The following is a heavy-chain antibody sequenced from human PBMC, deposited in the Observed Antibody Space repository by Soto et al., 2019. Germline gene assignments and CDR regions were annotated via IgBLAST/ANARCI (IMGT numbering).Heavy chain of an antibody. Sequence: GGSLSLSCAASGFTFSSYAMSWVRQAPGKGLEWVSAISGSGGSTYYADSVKGRFTISRDNSKNTLYLQMNSLRAEDTAVYYCAKGDYDYVWGTLPYFDYWGQGTLVTVSS. CDR3: AKGDYDYVWGTLPYFDY. D-gene: IGHD3-16*01. J-gene: IGHJ4*02. CDR1: GFTFSSYA. CDR2: ISGSGGST. V-gene: IGHV3-23*01.